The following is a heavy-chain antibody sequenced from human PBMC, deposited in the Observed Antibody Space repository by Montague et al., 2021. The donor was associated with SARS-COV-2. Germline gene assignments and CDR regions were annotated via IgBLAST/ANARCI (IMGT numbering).Heavy chain of an antibody. J-gene: IGHJ4*02. CDR1: GYSISSSNW. V-gene: IGHV4-28*01. CDR3: AKSADHNYFLDS. CDR2: IYHTGST. Sequence: SETLSLTCAVSGYSISSSNWWGWIRQAPGRGLEWIGYIYHTGSTYYNSSLKSRVTMSVDKSNNLFSLELSSVTAVDTAVYYCAKSADHNYFLDSWGQGTPVTVSS. D-gene: IGHD5-24*01.